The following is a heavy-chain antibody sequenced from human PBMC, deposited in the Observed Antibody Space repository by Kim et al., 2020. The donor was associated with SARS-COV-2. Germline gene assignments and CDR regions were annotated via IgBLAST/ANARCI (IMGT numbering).Heavy chain of an antibody. J-gene: IGHJ4*02. D-gene: IGHD2-8*01. CDR2: ISYDGSNK. V-gene: IGHV3-30*03. CDR3: ASHRGGLLTSWGY. CDR1: GFTFSSYG. Sequence: GGSLRLSCAASGFTFSSYGMHWVRQAPGKGLEWVAVISYDGSNKYYADSVKGRFTISRDNSKNTLYLQMNSLRAEDTAVYYCASHRGGLLTSWGYWGQGTLVTVSS.